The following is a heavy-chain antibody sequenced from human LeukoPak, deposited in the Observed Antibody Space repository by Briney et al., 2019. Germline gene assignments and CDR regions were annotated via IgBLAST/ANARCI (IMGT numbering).Heavy chain of an antibody. J-gene: IGHJ5*02. V-gene: IGHV1-46*01. CDR2: INPGGGST. Sequence: ASVKVSCKASGYTFISYYMHWVRQAPGQGLEWMGIINPGGGSTSYAQNFQGRVTMTRDTSTSTVSMELSRLRSDDTAVYYCARGIVVVPAAPLGNWFDPWGQGTLVTVSS. D-gene: IGHD2-2*01. CDR3: ARGIVVVPAAPLGNWFDP. CDR1: GYTFISYY.